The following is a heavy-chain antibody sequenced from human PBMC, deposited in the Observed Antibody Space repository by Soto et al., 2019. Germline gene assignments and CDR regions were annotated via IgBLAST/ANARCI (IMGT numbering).Heavy chain of an antibody. D-gene: IGHD5-18*01. J-gene: IGHJ4*02. Sequence: GGSLRLSCAASDFTFSSYAMSWVRQAPGKGLEWVSTISNSGDATYYADSVKGRFFISRDNSENTVDLQMNSLRAEDTAVYYCAREGDQYSYGKKPFDYWGQGTLVTVSS. CDR1: DFTFSSYA. CDR3: AREGDQYSYGKKPFDY. V-gene: IGHV3-23*01. CDR2: ISNSGDAT.